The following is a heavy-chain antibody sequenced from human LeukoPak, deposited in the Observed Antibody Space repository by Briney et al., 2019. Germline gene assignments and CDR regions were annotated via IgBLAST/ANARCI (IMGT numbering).Heavy chain of an antibody. Sequence: PGRSLRLSCAASGFTFSSYAMHWVRQAPGKGLEWVAVISYDGNNKYYADSVKGRFTISRDNSKNTLYLQMNSLRAEDTAVYYCARDTDPNYDFWSGYSFEFDYWGQGTLVTVSS. CDR2: ISYDGNNK. J-gene: IGHJ4*02. D-gene: IGHD3-3*01. V-gene: IGHV3-30*04. CDR1: GFTFSSYA. CDR3: ARDTDPNYDFWSGYSFEFDY.